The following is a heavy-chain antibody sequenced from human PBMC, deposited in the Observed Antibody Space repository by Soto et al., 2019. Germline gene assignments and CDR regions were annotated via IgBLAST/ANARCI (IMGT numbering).Heavy chain of an antibody. D-gene: IGHD2-15*01. V-gene: IGHV3-74*01. J-gene: IGHJ6*02. Sequence: PGGSLRLSCAASGFTFSSYWMHWVRQAPGKGLVWVSRINSDGSSTSYADSVKGRFTISRGNAKNTLYLQMNSLRAEDTAVYYCARDRYCSGGSCHVGDYYYYYYGMDVWGQGTTVTVSS. CDR3: ARDRYCSGGSCHVGDYYYYYYGMDV. CDR1: GFTFSSYW. CDR2: INSDGSST.